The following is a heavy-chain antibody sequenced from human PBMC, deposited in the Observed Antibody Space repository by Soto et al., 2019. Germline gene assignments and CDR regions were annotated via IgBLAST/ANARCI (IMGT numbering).Heavy chain of an antibody. CDR1: GCSITSGTYF. V-gene: IGHV4-39*01. CDR2: MSYSGST. D-gene: IGHD3-10*01. CDR3: ARHAHRNYYDGFDI. Sequence: PSETLSLTCTVSGCSITSGTYFWGWIRQPPGKGLEWIGSMSYSGSTYYNPSLKSRATISVDTSKKQFSVKLTSVTAADTAVYYCARHAHRNYYDGFDIWGQGTMVTVSS. J-gene: IGHJ3*02.